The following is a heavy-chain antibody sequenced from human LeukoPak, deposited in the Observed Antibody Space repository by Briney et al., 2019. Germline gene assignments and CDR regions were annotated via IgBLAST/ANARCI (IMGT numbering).Heavy chain of an antibody. CDR2: ISYDGSNK. Sequence: GGSLRLSCAASGFTFSSYGMHWVRQAPGKGLEWVAVISYDGSNKYYADSVKGRFTISRDNAKNTLYLQMNSLRAEDTAVYYCAPLGAVAVPWGQGTLVTVSS. V-gene: IGHV3-30*03. D-gene: IGHD6-19*01. CDR1: GFTFSSYG. CDR3: APLGAVAVP. J-gene: IGHJ5*02.